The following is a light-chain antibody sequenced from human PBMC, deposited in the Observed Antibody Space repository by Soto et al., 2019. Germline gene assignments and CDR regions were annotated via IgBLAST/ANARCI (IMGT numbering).Light chain of an antibody. J-gene: IGLJ1*01. CDR2: DNN. CDR3: QSYDTRLSGYV. CDR1: SSNIGAGYD. V-gene: IGLV1-40*01. Sequence: QSVLTQSPSVSGAPGQRVTLSCTGSSSNIGAGYDVHWYQQLPGAAPKLLIYDNNNRPSGVPDRFPGSKSGASASLAITGLQAEDEADYYCQSYDTRLSGYVFGTGTKVTVL.